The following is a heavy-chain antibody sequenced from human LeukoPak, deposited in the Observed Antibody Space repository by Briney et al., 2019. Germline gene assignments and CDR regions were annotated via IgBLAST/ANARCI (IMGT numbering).Heavy chain of an antibody. V-gene: IGHV1-46*01. J-gene: IGHJ4*02. CDR1: GYTFTSYY. D-gene: IGHD3-16*01. CDR2: INPSGGST. CDR3: ARPRRWGNYFEY. Sequence: ASVKVSCKASGYTFTSYYMHWVRQAPGQGLEWMGIINPSGGSTSYAQKFQGRVTMTRDTSTSTVYMELSSVRSEERAVYYCARPRRWGNYFEYWGQGTLVTVSS.